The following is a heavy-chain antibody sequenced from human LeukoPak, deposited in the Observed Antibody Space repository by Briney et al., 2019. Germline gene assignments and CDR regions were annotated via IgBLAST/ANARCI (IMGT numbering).Heavy chain of an antibody. CDR1: GFTFSSYG. V-gene: IGHV3-30*03. D-gene: IGHD3-22*01. Sequence: PGRSLRLSCAASGFTFSSYGMHWVRQAPGKGLEWVAVISYDGSNKYYADSVKGRFTISRDNSKNTLYLQMNSLKTEDTAVYYCTTVGGIYYDSSSYYYRYGYWGQGTLVTVSS. CDR2: ISYDGSNK. CDR3: TTVGGIYYDSSSYYYRYGY. J-gene: IGHJ4*02.